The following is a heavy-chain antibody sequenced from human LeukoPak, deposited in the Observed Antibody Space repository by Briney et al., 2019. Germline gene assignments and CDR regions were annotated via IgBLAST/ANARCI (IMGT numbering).Heavy chain of an antibody. CDR2: INSDASVA. Sequence: GGPLRLSCAASGLTFSSSWMNWVRKAPGKGLSWVSRINSDASVATYVDSGKGRFTISRDNAKNTLYLQMNSLRAEDTAVYYCVSILAASWGQGTLVTVSS. D-gene: IGHD3-9*01. CDR1: GLTFSSSW. J-gene: IGHJ5*02. CDR3: VSILAAS. V-gene: IGHV3-74*01.